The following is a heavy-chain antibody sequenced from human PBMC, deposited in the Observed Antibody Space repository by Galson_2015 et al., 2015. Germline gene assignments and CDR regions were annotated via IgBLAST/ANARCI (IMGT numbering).Heavy chain of an antibody. CDR2: ISSISGTI. J-gene: IGHJ4*02. V-gene: IGHV3-48*02. D-gene: IGHD6-13*01. Sequence: SLRLSCAASGFTFSRYSMNWVRQAPGGGLEWVSYISSISGTIYYADSVKGRFTISRDNAKNSLFSQMNSLRDEDTAVYYCARAEYSSTWGIFDYWGQGALVTVSS. CDR1: GFTFSRYS. CDR3: ARAEYSSTWGIFDY.